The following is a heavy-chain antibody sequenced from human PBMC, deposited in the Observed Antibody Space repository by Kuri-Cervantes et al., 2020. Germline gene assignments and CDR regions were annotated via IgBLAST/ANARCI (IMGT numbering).Heavy chain of an antibody. CDR2: ISSSGSTI. Sequence: GESLKISCAASGFTFSSYAMSWVRQAPGKGLEWVSYISSSGSTIYYADSVKGRFTISRDNAKNSLYLQMNSLRAEDTAVYYCAARDGYSSNTRDYWGQGTLVTVSS. J-gene: IGHJ4*02. CDR1: GFTFSSYA. CDR3: AARDGYSSNTRDY. V-gene: IGHV3-48*04. D-gene: IGHD5-24*01.